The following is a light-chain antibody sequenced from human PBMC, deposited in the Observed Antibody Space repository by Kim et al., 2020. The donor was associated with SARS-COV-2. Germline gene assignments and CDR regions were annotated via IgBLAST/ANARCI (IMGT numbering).Light chain of an antibody. J-gene: IGKJ1*01. V-gene: IGKV1-39*01. CDR1: QSIATY. Sequence: DIQMTQSPSSLSASVGDRVTITCRASQSIATYLNWYQHKPGKAPNLLIYAASSLQSGVPSRFSVSGSGTDFTLTISSLQPEDIATYYCPQSYLTPRTFGQGTKVDIK. CDR2: AAS. CDR3: PQSYLTPRT.